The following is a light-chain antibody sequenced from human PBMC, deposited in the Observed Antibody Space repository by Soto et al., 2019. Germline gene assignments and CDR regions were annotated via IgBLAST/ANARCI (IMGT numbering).Light chain of an antibody. J-gene: IGLJ1*01. CDR1: SSDVGAYNY. Sequence: QSALTQPASVSGSPGQSIAISCTGTSSDVGAYNYVSWFQQHPGEAPKLMIYDVGSRPSGVSNRFSGSKSGNTASLTISGLQAEDEADYYCSSYTTSTTYVFGTVTKLTVL. V-gene: IGLV2-14*03. CDR3: SSYTTSTTYV. CDR2: DVG.